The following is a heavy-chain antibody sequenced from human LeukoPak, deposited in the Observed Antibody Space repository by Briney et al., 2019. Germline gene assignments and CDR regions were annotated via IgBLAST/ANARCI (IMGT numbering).Heavy chain of an antibody. CDR3: ARGRITGTISFDY. CDR1: GGSFSGYY. V-gene: IGHV4-34*01. J-gene: IGHJ4*02. D-gene: IGHD1-7*01. Sequence: ASETLSLTCAVYGGSFSGYYWSWIRQPPGKGLEWIGEINHSGSTNYNPSLKSRVTISVDTSKNQFSLKLSSVTAADTAVYYCARGRITGTISFDYWGQGTLVTVSS. CDR2: INHSGST.